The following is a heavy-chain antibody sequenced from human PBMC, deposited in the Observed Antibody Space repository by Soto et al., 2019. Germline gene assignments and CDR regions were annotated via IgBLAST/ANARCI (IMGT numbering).Heavy chain of an antibody. J-gene: IGHJ4*02. Sequence: EVQLVESGGGLVQPGGSLKLSCAASGFTFSGSAMHWVRQASGKGLEWVGRIRSKANSYATAYAASVKGRFTISRDDSKNTAYLQMNSLKTEDTAVYYCTRLLYYYGSGDYFDYWGQGTLVTVSS. CDR1: GFTFSGSA. V-gene: IGHV3-73*02. CDR3: TRLLYYYGSGDYFDY. CDR2: IRSKANSYAT. D-gene: IGHD3-10*01.